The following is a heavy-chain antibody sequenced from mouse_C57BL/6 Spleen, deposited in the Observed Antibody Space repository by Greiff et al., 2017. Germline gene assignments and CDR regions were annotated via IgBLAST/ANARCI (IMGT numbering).Heavy chain of an antibody. J-gene: IGHJ1*03. CDR1: GYTFTSYW. V-gene: IGHV1-64*01. D-gene: IGHD4-1*01. Sequence: QVQLQQPGAELVKPGASVKLSCKASGYTFTSYWMHWVKQRPGQGLEWIGMIHPNSGSTNYNEKFKSKATLTVDKSSSTAYMQLSSLTSEDAAVYYCARSWDGYFDGWGTGTTVTVSS. CDR2: IHPNSGST. CDR3: ARSWDGYFDG.